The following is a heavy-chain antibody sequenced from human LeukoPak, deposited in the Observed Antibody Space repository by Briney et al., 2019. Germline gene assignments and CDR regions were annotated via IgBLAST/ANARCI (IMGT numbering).Heavy chain of an antibody. D-gene: IGHD3-16*01. CDR2: IDWDDDK. Sequence: SGPALVKPTQTPTLTCTFSGFSLSTSGMCMTWIHQPPGKALEWLARIDWDDDKYYSTSLKTRLTISKDTSKNQVVLTMTNMDPVDTATYYCARIGTAQGVSVWAFDIWGQGTMVTVSS. CDR1: GFSLSTSGMC. CDR3: ARIGTAQGVSVWAFDI. J-gene: IGHJ3*02. V-gene: IGHV2-70*11.